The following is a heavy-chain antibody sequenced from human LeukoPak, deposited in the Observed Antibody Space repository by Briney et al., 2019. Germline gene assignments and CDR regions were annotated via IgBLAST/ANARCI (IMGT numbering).Heavy chain of an antibody. D-gene: IGHD2-2*01. CDR3: ARDKVAAAHLDY. J-gene: IGHJ4*02. Sequence: PGGSLRLSCVASGFTVSSNYMSWVRQAPGKGLEWGSVIYSGGSKYHADSVKGRFTISRDNSKNALYLQMNSLRVEDTAVYYCARDKVAAAHLDYWGQGTLVTVSS. V-gene: IGHV3-66*01. CDR1: GFTVSSNY. CDR2: IYSGGSK.